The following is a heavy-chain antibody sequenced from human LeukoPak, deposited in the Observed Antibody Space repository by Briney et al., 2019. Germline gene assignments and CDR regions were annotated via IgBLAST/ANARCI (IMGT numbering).Heavy chain of an antibody. CDR3: ARESTMVRGVILAWSDP. D-gene: IGHD3-10*01. CDR2: INHSGST. J-gene: IGHJ5*02. Sequence: SETLSLTCAVYGGSFSGYYWSWIRQPPGKGLEWIGEINHSGSTNYNPSLKSRVTISVDTSKNQFSLKLSSVTAADTAVYYCARESTMVRGVILAWSDPWGQGTLVTVSS. V-gene: IGHV4-34*01. CDR1: GGSFSGYY.